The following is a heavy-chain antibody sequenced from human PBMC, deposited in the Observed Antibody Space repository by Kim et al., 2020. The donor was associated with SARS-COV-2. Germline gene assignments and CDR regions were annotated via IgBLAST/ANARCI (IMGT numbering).Heavy chain of an antibody. V-gene: IGHV3-43*01. J-gene: IGHJ4*02. CDR2: ISWDGGST. CDR3: AKDATLNFWSHKRGYFDY. D-gene: IGHD3-3*01. CDR1: GFTFDDYT. Sequence: GGSLRLSCAASGFTFDDYTMHWVRQAPGKGLEWVSLISWDGGSTYYADSVKGRFTISRDNNKNSLYLQMNSLRTEDTALYYCAKDATLNFWSHKRGYFDYWGQGTLVTVSS.